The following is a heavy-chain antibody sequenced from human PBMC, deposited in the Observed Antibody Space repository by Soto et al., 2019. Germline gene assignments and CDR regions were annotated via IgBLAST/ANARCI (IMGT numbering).Heavy chain of an antibody. V-gene: IGHV3-30*09. CDR2: ITYEGRSK. D-gene: IGHD2-15*01. CDR3: AKSSGGSSSMGMDF. J-gene: IGHJ4*02. CDR1: GFMFKNYA. Sequence: HVRLVESGGGVVQPGRSLRLSCEVSGFMFKNYAMNWVRQAPGKGLEWVATITYEGRSKYYAESVKGRFAISRDNSKSTLNLQMNTLRVDNSAIYYCAKSSGGSSSMGMDFWGQGTLVTVSS.